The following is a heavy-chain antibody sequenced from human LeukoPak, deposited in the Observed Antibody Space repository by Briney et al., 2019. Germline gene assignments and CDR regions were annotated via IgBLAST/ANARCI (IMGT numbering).Heavy chain of an antibody. CDR2: IRYDGSNK. CDR1: GFTFSSYG. Sequence: GGSLTLSCAASGFTFSSYGMHWVRPAPGKGREWVAFIRYDGSNKYYADSVKGRFTISRDNSKSTPYLQMNSLRAEDTAVYDCAKVGDYDILTGYYLTGAFDIWGQGTMVTVSS. J-gene: IGHJ3*02. D-gene: IGHD3-9*01. V-gene: IGHV3-30*02. CDR3: AKVGDYDILTGYYLTGAFDI.